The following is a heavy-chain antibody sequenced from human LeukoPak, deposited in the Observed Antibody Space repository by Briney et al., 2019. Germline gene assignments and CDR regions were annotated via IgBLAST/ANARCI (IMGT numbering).Heavy chain of an antibody. CDR2: ILYDGSNK. V-gene: IGHV3-33*05. Sequence: GGSLRLSCAASGFTFSSYDIHWVRQAPGKGLEWVTIILYDGSNKYYADSVRGRFTISRDNSKNTVYLQMNSLTAEDTAVYYCARESSGGFDNWAQGTLVTVSS. CDR3: ARESSGGFDN. CDR1: GFTFSSYD. D-gene: IGHD3-3*01. J-gene: IGHJ4*02.